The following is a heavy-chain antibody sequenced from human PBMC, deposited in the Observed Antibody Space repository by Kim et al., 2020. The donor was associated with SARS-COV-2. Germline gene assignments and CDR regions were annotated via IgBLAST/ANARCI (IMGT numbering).Heavy chain of an antibody. Sequence: GGSLRLSCAASGFTFSSYGMHWVRQAPGKGLEWVAVISYDGSNKYYADSVKGRFTISRDNSKNTLYLQMNSLRAEDTAVYYCAKDSIAAAGNPPGDYWGQGTLVTVSS. V-gene: IGHV3-30*18. D-gene: IGHD6-13*01. CDR2: ISYDGSNK. CDR1: GFTFSSYG. CDR3: AKDSIAAAGNPPGDY. J-gene: IGHJ4*02.